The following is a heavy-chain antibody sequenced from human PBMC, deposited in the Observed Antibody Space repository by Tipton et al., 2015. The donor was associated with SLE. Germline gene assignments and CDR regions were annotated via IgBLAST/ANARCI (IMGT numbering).Heavy chain of an antibody. D-gene: IGHD6-6*01. V-gene: IGHV4-39*07. CDR1: GGSISSGDYY. CDR3: ARDGKGAVRPFDY. Sequence: TLSLTCTVSGGSISSGDYYWSGIRQPPGKGLEWIGSIYYSGSTYYNPSLKSRVTISVDTSKNKFSLKLSSVTAADTAVYYCARDGKGAVRPFDYWGQGTLVTVSS. CDR2: IYYSGST. J-gene: IGHJ4*02.